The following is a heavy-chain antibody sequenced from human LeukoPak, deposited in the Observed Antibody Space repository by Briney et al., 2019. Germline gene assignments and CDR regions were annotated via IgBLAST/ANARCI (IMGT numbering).Heavy chain of an antibody. CDR2: INHSGST. Sequence: SETLSLTCAVYGGSFSGYYWSWIRQPPGKGLEWIGEINHSGSTNYNPSLKSRVTISVDTSKNQFSLKLSSVTAADTAVYYCARTGTPSSWYAPPSYVGYWGQGTLVTVSS. V-gene: IGHV4-34*01. D-gene: IGHD6-13*01. J-gene: IGHJ4*02. CDR1: GGSFSGYY. CDR3: ARTGTPSSWYAPPSYVGY.